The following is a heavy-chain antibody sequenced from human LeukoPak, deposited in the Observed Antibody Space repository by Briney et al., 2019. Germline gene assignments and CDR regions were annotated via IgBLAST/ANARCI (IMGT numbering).Heavy chain of an antibody. CDR2: IRSKAYGGAT. J-gene: IGHJ4*02. CDR1: GFTFGDYA. CDR3: TTDQAGYFDY. V-gene: IGHV3-49*03. Sequence: GGSLRLSCTASGFTFGDYAMSWFRQAPGKGLEWVGFIRSKAYGGATDYAAPVKGRFTISRDDSKNTLYLQMNSLKTEDTAVYYCTTDQAGYFDYWGQGTLVTVSS. D-gene: IGHD3-10*01.